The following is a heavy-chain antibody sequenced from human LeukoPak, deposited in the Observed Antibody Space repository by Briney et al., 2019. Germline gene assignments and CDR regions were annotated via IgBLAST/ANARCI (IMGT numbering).Heavy chain of an antibody. J-gene: IGHJ3*02. CDR2: IYSGGST. CDR3: ARDRPLDTAMARGAFDI. D-gene: IGHD5-18*01. V-gene: IGHV3-66*01. CDR1: GFTVSSNY. Sequence: PGGSLRLSCAASGFTVSSNYMSWVRQAPGKGLEWVSVIYSGGSTYYADSVKGRFTISRDNSKNTLYLQMNSLRAEDTAVYYCARDRPLDTAMARGAFDIWGQGTMVTVSS.